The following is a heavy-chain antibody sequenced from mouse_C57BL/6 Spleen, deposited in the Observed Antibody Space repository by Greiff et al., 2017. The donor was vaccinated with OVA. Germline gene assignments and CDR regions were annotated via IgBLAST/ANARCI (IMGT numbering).Heavy chain of an antibody. V-gene: IGHV1-31*01. D-gene: IGHD2-4*01. CDR3: ARSVYDYAHDAMDY. Sequence: EVQLQQSGPELVKPGASVKISCKASGYSFTGYYMHWVKQSHGNILDWIGYIYPYNGVSSYNQKFKGKATLTVDKSSSTAYMELRSLTSEDSADYYCARSVYDYAHDAMDYWGKGTSVTVSS. CDR1: GYSFTGYY. J-gene: IGHJ4*01. CDR2: IYPYNGVS.